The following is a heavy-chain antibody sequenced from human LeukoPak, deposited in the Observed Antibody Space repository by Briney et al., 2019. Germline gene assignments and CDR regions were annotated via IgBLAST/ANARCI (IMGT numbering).Heavy chain of an antibody. V-gene: IGHV4-4*09. Sequence: PSETLSLTCTVSGGSISSYYWSWIRQPPGKGLEWIGYIYTSGSTNYNPSLKSRVTISVDTSKNQFSLKLSSVTAAATAVYYCARYCSSTSCYTRGYNARWFDPWGQGTLVTVSS. J-gene: IGHJ5*02. D-gene: IGHD2-2*02. CDR1: GGSISSYY. CDR2: IYTSGST. CDR3: ARYCSSTSCYTRGYNARWFDP.